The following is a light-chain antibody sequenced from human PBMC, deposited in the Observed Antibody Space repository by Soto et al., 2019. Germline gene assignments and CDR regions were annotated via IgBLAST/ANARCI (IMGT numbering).Light chain of an antibody. Sequence: EIVLTQSPGTLSLSPGERATLSCRASQYINTRLAWYQHRPGQAPRLLIYQTSIRAAGIPDRFSGSGSGTEFTLTISSLQSEDFAVYYCQQYNSWPLTVGGGTKVDIK. CDR2: QTS. J-gene: IGKJ4*01. CDR1: QYINTR. V-gene: IGKV3D-15*01. CDR3: QQYNSWPLT.